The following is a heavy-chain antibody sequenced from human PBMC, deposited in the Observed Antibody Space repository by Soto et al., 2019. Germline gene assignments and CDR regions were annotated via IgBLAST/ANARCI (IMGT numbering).Heavy chain of an antibody. D-gene: IGHD3-22*01. Sequence: PSETLSLTCTVSGGSISSGDYYWSWIRQPPGKGLEWIGYIYYSGSTYYNPSLKSRVTISVDTSKNQFSLKLSSVTAADTAVYYCASRSSGSYPFDSWGQGALVTVSS. CDR1: GGSISSGDYY. CDR3: ASRSSGSYPFDS. V-gene: IGHV4-30-4*01. J-gene: IGHJ4*02. CDR2: IYYSGST.